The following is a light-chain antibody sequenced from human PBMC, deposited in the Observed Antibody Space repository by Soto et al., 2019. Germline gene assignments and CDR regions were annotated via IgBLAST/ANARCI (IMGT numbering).Light chain of an antibody. CDR3: AAWDDSLNGHVA. Sequence: QSVLTQPPSASGTPGQRVTISCSGSSSSIGSNTVNWYQQVPGTAPKLVIYSNNQRPSGVPDQFSGSKSGTSAPLAISGLXXXXXXXXXXAAWDDSLNGHVAFGGGTKLTV. CDR1: SSSIGSNT. V-gene: IGLV1-44*01. J-gene: IGLJ2*01. CDR2: SNN.